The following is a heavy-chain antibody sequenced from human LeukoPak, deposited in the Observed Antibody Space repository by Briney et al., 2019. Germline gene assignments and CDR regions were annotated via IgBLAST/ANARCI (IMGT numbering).Heavy chain of an antibody. V-gene: IGHV1-18*01. Sequence: ASVKVSCKASGYTFTSYGISWVRQAPGQGLEWMGWISAYNGNTNYAQKLQGRVTMTTDTSTSTAYMELRSLRSDDTAVYYCARSSAYYHDSSGYYITFDYWGQGTLVTVSS. J-gene: IGHJ4*02. CDR1: GYTFTSYG. D-gene: IGHD3-22*01. CDR3: ARSSAYYHDSSGYYITFDY. CDR2: ISAYNGNT.